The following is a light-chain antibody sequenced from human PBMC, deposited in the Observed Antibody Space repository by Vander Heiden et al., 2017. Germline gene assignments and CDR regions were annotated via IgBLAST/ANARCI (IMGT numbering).Light chain of an antibody. CDR1: QSVSSN. V-gene: IGKV3-15*01. CDR2: GAS. J-gene: IGKJ2*01. CDR3: QHYNNWPMYT. Sequence: EIVITQSPPTLSVSPGERATLSCRASQSVSSNLAWYQQKPGQAPRLLIYGASTRATGIPARFSGSGSGTEFTLTISSLQSEDFAVYYCQHYNNWPMYTFGQGTMLEIK.